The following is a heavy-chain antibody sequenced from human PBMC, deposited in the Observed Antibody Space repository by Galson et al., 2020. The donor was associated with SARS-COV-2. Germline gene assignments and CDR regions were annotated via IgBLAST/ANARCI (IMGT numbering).Heavy chain of an antibody. J-gene: IGHJ6*02. CDR2: IPYDGSNK. V-gene: IGHV3-30-3*01. Sequence: TGGSLRLSCAASGFTFSSYAMHWVRQAPGKGLEWVAVIPYDGSNKYYADSVKGRFTISRDNSKNTLYLQMNSLRAEDTAEYYCEGVLVRLHYYYGMDGWGQGTTVTFSS. D-gene: IGHD6-13*01. CDR1: GFTFSSYA. CDR3: EGVLVRLHYYYGMDG.